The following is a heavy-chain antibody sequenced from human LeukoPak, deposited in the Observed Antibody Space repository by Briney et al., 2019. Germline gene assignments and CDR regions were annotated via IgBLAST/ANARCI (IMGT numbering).Heavy chain of an antibody. CDR2: ISVYNGKT. V-gene: IGHV1-18*01. Sequence: ASVTVSCTASAYSFSNYGISWVRQAPGQGLEWMGWISVYNGKTMYAQKVQGRVTMTTDRSTSTAYMELRSLRSDDTAVYYCARDSADIVPPYYYYGMDVWGQGTTVTVSS. CDR3: ARDSADIVPPYYYYGMDV. D-gene: IGHD5-12*01. J-gene: IGHJ6*02. CDR1: AYSFSNYG.